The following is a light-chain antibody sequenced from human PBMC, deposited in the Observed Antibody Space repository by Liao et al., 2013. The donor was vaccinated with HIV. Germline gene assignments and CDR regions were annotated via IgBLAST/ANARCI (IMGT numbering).Light chain of an antibody. Sequence: SYALTQPSSVSVSPGQTATITCSGDKLGDKYASWYQQKPGQSPVVVIYQDNKRPSGIPERFSGSNSGNTATLTISGTQAMDEADYYCQAWDSNTGVFGTGTKVTVL. J-gene: IGLJ1*01. CDR3: QAWDSNTGV. CDR2: QDN. CDR1: KLGDKY. V-gene: IGLV3-1*01.